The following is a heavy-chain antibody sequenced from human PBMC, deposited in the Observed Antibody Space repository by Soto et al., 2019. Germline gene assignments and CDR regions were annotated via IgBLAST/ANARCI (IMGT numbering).Heavy chain of an antibody. D-gene: IGHD6-6*01. Sequence: QLQLQESGPGLVKPSETLSLTCTVSGGSISSSSYYWGWIRQPPGKGLEWIGSIYYSGNTYYNPSLKSRVTISVDTSKNQFSLKLSSVTAADTAVYYCARRIAARPDARIDYWGQGTLVTVSS. J-gene: IGHJ4*02. CDR3: ARRIAARPDARIDY. CDR1: GGSISSSSYY. CDR2: IYYSGNT. V-gene: IGHV4-39*01.